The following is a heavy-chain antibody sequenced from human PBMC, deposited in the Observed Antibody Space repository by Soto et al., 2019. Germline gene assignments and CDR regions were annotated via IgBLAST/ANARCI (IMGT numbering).Heavy chain of an antibody. CDR2: IYYSGST. CDR1: GGSISSYY. CDR3: ARVDYYDSSGYPSWFDP. J-gene: IGHJ5*02. D-gene: IGHD3-22*01. V-gene: IGHV4-59*01. Sequence: PSETLSLTCTVSGGSISSYYWSWIRQPPGKGLEWIGYIYYSGSTNYNPSLKSRVTISVDTSKNQFSLKLSSVTAADTAAYYCARVDYYDSSGYPSWFDPWGQGTLVTV.